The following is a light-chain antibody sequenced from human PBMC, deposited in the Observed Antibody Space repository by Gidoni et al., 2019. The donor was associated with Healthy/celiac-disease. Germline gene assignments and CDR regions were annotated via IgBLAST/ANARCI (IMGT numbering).Light chain of an antibody. CDR3: QQYNNGPPIT. CDR1: QSVSSN. CDR2: GAS. V-gene: IGKV3-15*01. J-gene: IGKJ5*01. Sequence: EILMTQSPAPLSVSPVERATLSCRASQSVSSNLAWYQQKPGQAPRLLIYGASTRTTGIPARCSGSGSGTEFTLTISSLQSEDFAVYYCQQYNNGPPITFGQGTRLEIK.